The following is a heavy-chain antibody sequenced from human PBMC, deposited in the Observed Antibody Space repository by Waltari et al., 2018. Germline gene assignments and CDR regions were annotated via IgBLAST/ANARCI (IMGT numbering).Heavy chain of an antibody. Sequence: EVQLVESGGDLVQPGGSRRLSCVASGFTLSDYWMYWGRQAPGKGRVGVSRIKCAGSDTSSADSVKGRFTISRDNAKNTLFLQMNSLTAEDTAVYYCARVLERSAYPDEYFNHWGQGTLVSVSP. CDR1: GFTLSDYW. CDR3: ARVLERSAYPDEYFNH. D-gene: IGHD3-16*01. V-gene: IGHV3-74*01. CDR2: IKCAGSDT. J-gene: IGHJ1*01.